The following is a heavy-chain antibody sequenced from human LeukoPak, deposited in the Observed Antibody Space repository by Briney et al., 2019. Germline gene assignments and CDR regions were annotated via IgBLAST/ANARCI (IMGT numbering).Heavy chain of an antibody. CDR2: ISYDGSNK. V-gene: IGHV3-30-3*01. CDR1: GFTFSSYA. CDR3: ARDPEPVYYFDY. J-gene: IGHJ4*02. Sequence: PGGSLRLSCAASGFTFSSYAMHWVRQAPGKGLEWVAVISYDGSNKYYADSVKGRFTISRDNSKNTLYLQMNSLRAEDTAVYYCARDPEPVYYFDYWGQGTLVTVSS.